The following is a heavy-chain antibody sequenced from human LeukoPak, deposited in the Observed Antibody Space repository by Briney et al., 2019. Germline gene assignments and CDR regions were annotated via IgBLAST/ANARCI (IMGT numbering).Heavy chain of an antibody. CDR2: IIPIFGTA. V-gene: IGHV1-69*05. Sequence: GSSVKVSCKASGGTFSSYAISWVRQAPGQGREWMGGIIPIFGTANYAQKFQGRVTITTDESTSTAYMELSSLRSEDTAVYYCARVVGSSTHTYYFDYWGQGTLVTVSS. CDR1: GGTFSSYA. J-gene: IGHJ4*02. D-gene: IGHD6-13*01. CDR3: ARVVGSSTHTYYFDY.